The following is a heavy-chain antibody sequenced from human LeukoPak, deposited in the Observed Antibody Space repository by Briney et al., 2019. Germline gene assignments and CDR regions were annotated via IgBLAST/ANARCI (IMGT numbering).Heavy chain of an antibody. V-gene: IGHV3-11*01. D-gene: IGHD3-16*01. CDR2: ISTSGDIV. CDR1: GFTLTDYY. Sequence: GGSLRLSCAASGFTLTDYYMAWIRQAPGKGLEGVAYISTSGDIVSYVDFVKGRFTISRDNVKNSLYLRIDSLRVEDTAMYYCARDRQFRLHDPWGQGILVTVSS. CDR3: ARDRQFRLHDP. J-gene: IGHJ5*02.